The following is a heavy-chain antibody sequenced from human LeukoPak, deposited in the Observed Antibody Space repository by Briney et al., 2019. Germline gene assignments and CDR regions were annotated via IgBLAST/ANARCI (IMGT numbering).Heavy chain of an antibody. D-gene: IGHD5-24*01. CDR1: GFIFSHHG. J-gene: IGHJ4*02. CDR2: IRADAVTT. Sequence: PGGSLRLSCATSGFIFSHHGMNWVRQAPGKGLEWVSGIRADAVTTYYADSVKGHFIISRDNSKNTVYLQMNSLSAEDAAVYYCVKDDGWVQYANWGQGTLVTVSS. CDR3: VKDDGWVQYAN. V-gene: IGHV3-23*01.